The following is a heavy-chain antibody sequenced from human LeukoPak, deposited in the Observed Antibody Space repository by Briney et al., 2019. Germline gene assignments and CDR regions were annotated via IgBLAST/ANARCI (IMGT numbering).Heavy chain of an antibody. D-gene: IGHD5-18*01. Sequence: GGSLRLSCVASGFTFSNYAMSWVRQAPGKGLEWVSAISGSTSSASSTYHADSVKGRFTISRDNSKNTLYLQMNSLRAEDTAVYYCAKDPRMRIQTIDSWGQGTLVTVSS. CDR3: AKDPRMRIQTIDS. CDR2: ISGSTSSASST. J-gene: IGHJ4*02. V-gene: IGHV3-23*01. CDR1: GFTFSNYA.